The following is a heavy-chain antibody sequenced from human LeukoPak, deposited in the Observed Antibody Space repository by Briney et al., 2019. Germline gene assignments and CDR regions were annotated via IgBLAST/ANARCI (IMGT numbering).Heavy chain of an antibody. CDR2: ISYDGSNK. J-gene: IGHJ4*02. CDR3: AKDFPAYSSPVY. CDR1: GFTFSSYG. Sequence: PGGSLRLSCAASGFTFSSYGMHWVRQAPGKGLEWVAVISYDGSNKYYADSVKGRFTISRDNSKNTLYLQVNSLRAEDTAVYYCAKDFPAYSSPVYWGQGTLVTVSS. V-gene: IGHV3-30*18. D-gene: IGHD5-18*01.